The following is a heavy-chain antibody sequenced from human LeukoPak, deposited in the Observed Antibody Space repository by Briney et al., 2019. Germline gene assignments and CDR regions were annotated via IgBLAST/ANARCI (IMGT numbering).Heavy chain of an antibody. V-gene: IGHV3-30*18. CDR3: AKDPLGGYSYGFDY. CDR2: ISYDGSNK. CDR1: GFTFSSYG. Sequence: GGSLRLSCAASGFTFSSYGMHWVRQAPGRGLEWVAVISYDGSNKYYADSVKGRFTISRDNSKNTLYLQMNSLRAEDTAVYYCAKDPLGGYSYGFDYWGQGTLVTVSS. D-gene: IGHD5-18*01. J-gene: IGHJ4*02.